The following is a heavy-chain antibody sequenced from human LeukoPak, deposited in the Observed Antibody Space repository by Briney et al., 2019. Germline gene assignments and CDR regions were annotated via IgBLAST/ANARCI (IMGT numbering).Heavy chain of an antibody. V-gene: IGHV3-30*01. D-gene: IGHD2-2*01. CDR3: ARDRVVVVPAAMWFDP. J-gene: IGHJ5*02. CDR1: GFTFSSYA. Sequence: PGRSLRLSCAASGFTFSSYAMHWVRQAPGKGLEWVAVISYDGSNKYYADSVKGRFTISRDNSKNTLYLQMNSLRAEDTAVYYCARDRVVVVPAAMWFDPWGQGTPVTVSS. CDR2: ISYDGSNK.